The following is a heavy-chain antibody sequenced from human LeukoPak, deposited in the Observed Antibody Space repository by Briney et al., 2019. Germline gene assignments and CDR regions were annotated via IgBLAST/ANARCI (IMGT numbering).Heavy chain of an antibody. CDR1: GFTFSSYA. CDR3: AKETLYYDFWSGYYM. J-gene: IGHJ4*02. CDR2: IWSDGNNK. Sequence: PGGSLRLSCAASGFTFSSYAMHWVRQAPGKGLEWVAIIWSDGNNKYYADSVEGRFTISRDTSKNTLFLQMNSLRAEDTAVYYCAKETLYYDFWSGYYMWGQGTLVTVSS. V-gene: IGHV3-33*06. D-gene: IGHD3-3*01.